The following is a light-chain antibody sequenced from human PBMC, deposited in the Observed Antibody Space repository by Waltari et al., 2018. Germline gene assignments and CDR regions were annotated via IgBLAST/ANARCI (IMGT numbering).Light chain of an antibody. Sequence: QSALTQPTSVSGSPGPSITISCPGSFSDIDTYNYVSWYQQHPGKAPKLVIFDVSDRPSGVSSRFSGSKSGNTASLTISGLQAEDEADYFCSSYSSSNTLVVFGGGTKLTVL. CDR1: FSDIDTYNY. CDR3: SSYSSSNTLVV. J-gene: IGLJ2*01. CDR2: DVS. V-gene: IGLV2-14*03.